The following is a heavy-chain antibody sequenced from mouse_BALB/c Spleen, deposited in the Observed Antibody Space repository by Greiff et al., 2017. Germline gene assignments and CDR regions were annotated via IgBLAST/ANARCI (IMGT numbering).Heavy chain of an antibody. CDR1: GFSLTSYG. V-gene: IGHV2-9*02. D-gene: IGHD2-1*01. CDR3: ARDPDGNYVFAY. J-gene: IGHJ3*01. Sequence: VQGVESGPGLVAPSQSLSITCTVSGFSLTSYGVHWVRQPPGKGLEWLGVIWAGGSTNYNSALMSRLSISKDNSKSQVFLKMNSLQTDDTAMYYCARDPDGNYVFAYWGQGTLVTVSA. CDR2: IWAGGST.